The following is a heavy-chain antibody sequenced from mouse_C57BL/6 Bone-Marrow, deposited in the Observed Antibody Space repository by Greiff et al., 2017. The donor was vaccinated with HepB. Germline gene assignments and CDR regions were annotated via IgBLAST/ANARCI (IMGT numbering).Heavy chain of an antibody. J-gene: IGHJ1*03. V-gene: IGHV1-64*01. D-gene: IGHD1-1*01. CDR1: GYTFTSYW. Sequence: QVQLQQPGAELVKPGASVKLSCKASGYTFTSYWMHWVKQRPGQGLEGIGMIHPNSGSTNYNEKFKSKATLTVDKSSSTAYMQLSSLTSEDSAVYYCARGMITTGNWYFDVWGTGTTVTVSS. CDR3: ARGMITTGNWYFDV. CDR2: IHPNSGST.